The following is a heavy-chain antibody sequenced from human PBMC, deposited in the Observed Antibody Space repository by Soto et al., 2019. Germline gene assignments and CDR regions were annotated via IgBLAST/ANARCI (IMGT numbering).Heavy chain of an antibody. CDR1: GYTFTNFG. CDR3: ARGGTPIDS. D-gene: IGHD3-16*01. V-gene: IGHV1-18*01. CDR2: ISAYNGNT. Sequence: QVQLVQSGAEVKKPGASVKVSCKASGYTFTNFGISWVRQAPGQGLEWMGWISAYNGNTNYAQNFQGRVTMTTDTSNSTAFMGLRSLRSDDTAVYYSARGGTPIDSWGQGTLVTVSS. J-gene: IGHJ4*02.